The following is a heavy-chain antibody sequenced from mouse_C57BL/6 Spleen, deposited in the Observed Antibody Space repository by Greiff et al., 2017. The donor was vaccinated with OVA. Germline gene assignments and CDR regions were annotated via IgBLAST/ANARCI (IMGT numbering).Heavy chain of an antibody. V-gene: IGHV1-53*01. CDR3: ARYVTTVVRYYAMDY. Sequence: QVQLQQPGTELVKPGASVKLSCKASGYTFTSYWMHWVKQRPGQGLEWIGNINPSNGGTNYNEKFKSKATLTVDKSSSTAYMQLSSLTSEDSAVYYSARYVTTVVRYYAMDYWGQGTSVTVSS. J-gene: IGHJ4*01. D-gene: IGHD1-1*01. CDR2: INPSNGGT. CDR1: GYTFTSYW.